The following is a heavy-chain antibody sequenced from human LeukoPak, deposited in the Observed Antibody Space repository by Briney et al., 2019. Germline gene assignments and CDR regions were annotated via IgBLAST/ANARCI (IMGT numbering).Heavy chain of an antibody. D-gene: IGHD1-26*01. CDR2: ISGSGGST. Sequence: PGGSLRLSCAASGFTFSSYGMSWVRQAPGKGLEWVSAISGSGGSTYYADSVKGRFTISRDNSKNTLYLQMNSLSAEDTAVYYCAKDWFGGSYKRRYFQHWGQGTLVTVSS. V-gene: IGHV3-23*01. CDR3: AKDWFGGSYKRRYFQH. CDR1: GFTFSSYG. J-gene: IGHJ1*01.